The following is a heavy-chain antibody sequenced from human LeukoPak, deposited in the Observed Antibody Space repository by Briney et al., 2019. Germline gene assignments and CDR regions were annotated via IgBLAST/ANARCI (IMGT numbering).Heavy chain of an antibody. Sequence: PGGSLRLSCAASGFTFSSYWMSWVRQAPGKGLEWVANIKQDGSEKYYVDSVKGRFTISRDNAKNSLYLQMNSLRAEDTAVYYCARDLGVEGVLRYFDWFRASPLGFDYWGQGTLVTVSS. D-gene: IGHD3-9*01. CDR1: GFTFSSYW. J-gene: IGHJ4*02. CDR2: IKQDGSEK. V-gene: IGHV3-7*01. CDR3: ARDLGVEGVLRYFDWFRASPLGFDY.